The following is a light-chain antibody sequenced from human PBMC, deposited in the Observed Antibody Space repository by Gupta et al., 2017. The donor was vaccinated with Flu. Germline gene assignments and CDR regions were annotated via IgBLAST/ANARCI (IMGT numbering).Light chain of an antibody. V-gene: IGLV2-23*01. J-gene: IGLJ1*01. Sequence: QSALTQPASVSASPGQSITISCTGTSSDIGSYRLVSWYQQHPGKAPKLMIYVGTKRPSGVSDRFSGSKSGNTASLTISGLQAEDEADYYCCSYAGGSTYVFGTGTTVTVL. CDR3: CSYAGGSTYV. CDR2: VGT. CDR1: SSDIGSYRL.